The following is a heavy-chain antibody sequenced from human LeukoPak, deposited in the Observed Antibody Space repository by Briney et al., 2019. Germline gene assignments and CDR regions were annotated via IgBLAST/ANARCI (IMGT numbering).Heavy chain of an antibody. CDR1: GFTFTNFA. J-gene: IGHJ4*02. CDR3: AKGGPHYGSGSYYAFDY. CDR2: ISDDGNNK. V-gene: IGHV3-30*18. Sequence: GGSLSLSFAASGFTFTNFAMHWVRQAPGKGLEWVTVISDDGNNKYFADSVKGRFTISRDNSKNTLYLQMNSLRAEDTAVYYCAKGGPHYGSGSYYAFDYWGQGTLVTVSS. D-gene: IGHD3-10*01.